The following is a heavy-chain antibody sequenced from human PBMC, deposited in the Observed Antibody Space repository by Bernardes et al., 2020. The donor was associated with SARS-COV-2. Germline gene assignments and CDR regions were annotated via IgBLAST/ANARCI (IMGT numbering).Heavy chain of an antibody. D-gene: IGHD6-13*01. CDR2: IDTSGST. CDR3: ARDLGAGGSYFYYGMDV. CDR1: GGSISSYY. V-gene: IGHV4-4*07. Sequence: SETLSLTCTVSGGSISSYYWSWIRQSAGKGLEWIGRIDTSGSTNYNPSLKSRVTMSVATSKKQFSLKLSSVTAADTAVYYCARDLGAGGSYFYYGMDVWGQGTTVTVSS. J-gene: IGHJ6*02.